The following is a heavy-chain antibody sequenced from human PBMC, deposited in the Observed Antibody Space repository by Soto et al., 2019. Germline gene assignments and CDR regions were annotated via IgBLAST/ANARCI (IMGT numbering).Heavy chain of an antibody. CDR3: ARGGSGDIVVVAAIDY. Sequence: QVQLQESGPGLVKPSQTLSLTCTVSGGSISSGNYYWSWIRQHPGKGLEWIGYIFYSGSTYYNPSLQRRVTTSVDTSKNQCSLKLSSVTAADTAVYYCARGGSGDIVVVAAIDYWGQGTLVTVSS. CDR1: GGSISSGNYY. D-gene: IGHD2-15*01. V-gene: IGHV4-31*03. CDR2: IFYSGST. J-gene: IGHJ4*02.